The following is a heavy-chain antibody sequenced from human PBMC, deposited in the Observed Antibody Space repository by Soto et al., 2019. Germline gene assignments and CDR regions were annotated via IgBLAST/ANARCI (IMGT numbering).Heavy chain of an antibody. CDR3: ARGGYCSGGSCRYNWFDP. CDR2: IYYSGST. Sequence: PSETLSLTCTVSGGSISSYYWSWIRQPPGKGLEWIGYIYYSGSTNYNPSLKSRVTISVDTSKNQFSLKLSSVTAADTAVYYCARGGYCSGGSCRYNWFDPWGQGTLVTVSS. D-gene: IGHD2-15*01. V-gene: IGHV4-59*01. CDR1: GGSISSYY. J-gene: IGHJ5*02.